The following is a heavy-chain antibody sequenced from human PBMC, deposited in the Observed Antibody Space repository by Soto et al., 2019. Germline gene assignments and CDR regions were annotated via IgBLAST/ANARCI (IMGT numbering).Heavy chain of an antibody. CDR3: ARYNSYAIDY. V-gene: IGHV4-59*01. D-gene: IGHD2-8*01. CDR2: IHYSGTT. Sequence: PSETLSLTCTVSGGSISSYYWSWIRQPPGKGLEWIGYIHYSGTTNYNPSLASRVTPSVDTSKNQFSLKMTSVTAADRAMYFCARYNSYAIDYWGRGTLVTVSS. J-gene: IGHJ4*02. CDR1: GGSISSYY.